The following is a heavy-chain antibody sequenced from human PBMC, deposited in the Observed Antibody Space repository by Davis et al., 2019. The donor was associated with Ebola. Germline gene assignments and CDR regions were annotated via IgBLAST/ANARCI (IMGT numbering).Heavy chain of an antibody. J-gene: IGHJ3*02. CDR2: INSDGSST. CDR1: GFTFSSYW. V-gene: IGHV3-74*01. D-gene: IGHD6-19*01. Sequence: GESLKISCAASGFTFSSYWMHWVRQAPGKGLVWVSRINSDGSSTRYADSVKGRFTISRDNAKNTLYLQMNSLRAEDTAVYYCERGSGWAFDIWGQGTMVTVSS. CDR3: ERGSGWAFDI.